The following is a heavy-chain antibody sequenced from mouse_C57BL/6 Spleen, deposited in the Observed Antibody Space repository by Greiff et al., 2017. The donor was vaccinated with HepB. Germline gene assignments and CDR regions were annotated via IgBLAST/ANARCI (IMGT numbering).Heavy chain of an antibody. Sequence: EVMLVESGGGLVKPGGSLKLSCAASGFTFSDYGMHWVRQAPEKGLEWVAYISSGSSTIYYADTVKGRFTISRDNAKNTLFLQMTSLRSEDTAMYYCARDPHYYGSSYVYFDVWGTGTTVTVSS. CDR1: GFTFSDYG. D-gene: IGHD1-1*01. J-gene: IGHJ1*03. CDR3: ARDPHYYGSSYVYFDV. CDR2: ISSGSSTI. V-gene: IGHV5-17*01.